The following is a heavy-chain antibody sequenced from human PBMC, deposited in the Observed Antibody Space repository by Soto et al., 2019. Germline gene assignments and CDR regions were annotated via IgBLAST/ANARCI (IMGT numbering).Heavy chain of an antibody. D-gene: IGHD3-10*01. J-gene: IGHJ4*02. V-gene: IGHV3-23*01. CDR2: ISGSGGST. Sequence: VQLLESGGGLVQPGGSLRLSCAASGFTFSSYAMSWVRQAPGKGLEWVSAISGSGGSTYYADSVKGRFTISRDNSKNTLYLQMNSLRAEDTAVYYCAKDSSTYYYGSGSYVFDYWGQGTLVTVSS. CDR3: AKDSSTYYYGSGSYVFDY. CDR1: GFTFSSYA.